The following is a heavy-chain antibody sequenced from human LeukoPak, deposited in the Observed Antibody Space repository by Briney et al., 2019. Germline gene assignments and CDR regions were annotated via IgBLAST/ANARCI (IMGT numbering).Heavy chain of an antibody. D-gene: IGHD6-6*01. Sequence: GRSLRLSCAASGFTFSSYGMHWVRQAPGKGLEWVAFIRYDGSNKYYADSVKGRFTISRDNSKNTLYLQMNSLRAADTAVYYCASDKGTSYLSSFDYWGQGTLVTVSS. CDR1: GFTFSSYG. V-gene: IGHV3-30*02. CDR3: ASDKGTSYLSSFDY. J-gene: IGHJ4*02. CDR2: IRYDGSNK.